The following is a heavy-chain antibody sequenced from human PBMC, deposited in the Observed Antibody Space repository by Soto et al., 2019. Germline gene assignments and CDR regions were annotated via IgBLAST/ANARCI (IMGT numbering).Heavy chain of an antibody. CDR3: VRYGDSSYYVS. CDR2: INGGNGNT. V-gene: IGHV1-3*01. J-gene: IGHJ5*02. Sequence: GASVKVSCKASGNTVPNYAIHWVRQAPGQRLEWMGWINGGNGNTYYSEHFQGRFTISRDNSKNTLYLQMNSLGDKDTAVYYCVRYGDSSYYVSWGQGTLVTVSS. CDR1: GNTVPNYA. D-gene: IGHD4-17*01.